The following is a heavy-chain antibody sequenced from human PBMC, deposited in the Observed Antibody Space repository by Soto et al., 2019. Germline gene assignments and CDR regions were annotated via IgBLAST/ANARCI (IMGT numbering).Heavy chain of an antibody. V-gene: IGHV4-31*03. CDR2: IYYSGST. D-gene: IGHD3-22*01. J-gene: IGHJ3*02. CDR1: GGTISSGGYY. Sequence: PSETLSLTCTVSGGTISSGGYYWSWIRQHPGKGLEWIGYIYYSGSTYYNPSLKSRVTISVDTSKNQFSLKLSPVTAADTAVYYCARARPWGYYDSSGPTASDAFDIWGQGTMVTVSS. CDR3: ARARPWGYYDSSGPTASDAFDI.